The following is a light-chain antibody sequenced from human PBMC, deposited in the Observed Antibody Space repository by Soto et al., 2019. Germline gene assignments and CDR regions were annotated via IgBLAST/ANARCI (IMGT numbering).Light chain of an antibody. CDR3: QQHYNYPRT. Sequence: AIRMTQSPSSLSASTGDRVTITCRASQGISSYLAWYQQKPGKAPKLLIYAASTLQSGVPSRFSGSGSGTDFTLTTSSLQPEDFATYYCQQHYNYPRTFGQGTKVDIK. V-gene: IGKV1-8*01. CDR2: AAS. J-gene: IGKJ1*01. CDR1: QGISSY.